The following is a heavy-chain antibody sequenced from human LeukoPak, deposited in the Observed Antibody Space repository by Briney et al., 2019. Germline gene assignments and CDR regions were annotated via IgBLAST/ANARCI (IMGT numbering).Heavy chain of an antibody. CDR2: FRGDGES. V-gene: IGHV3-23*01. J-gene: IGHJ4*02. Sequence: GGSLRLSCAASGLSFTSFAMSWVREAPARGPEWVSSFRGDGESVYGDSVRGRVTLSRDDSRNTVYLQLNNLRVEYTAIYYCARASWVSIADAVRWGQGTQVTVSS. CDR3: ARASWVSIADAVR. CDR1: GLSFTSFA. D-gene: IGHD3-16*01.